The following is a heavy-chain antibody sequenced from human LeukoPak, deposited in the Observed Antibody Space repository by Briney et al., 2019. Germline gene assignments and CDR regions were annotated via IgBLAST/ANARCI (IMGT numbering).Heavy chain of an antibody. J-gene: IGHJ3*02. CDR3: ARGYSGYDSRGEAFDI. V-gene: IGHV4-59*01. CDR2: IYYSGST. Sequence: PSETLSLTCTVSGGSISSYYWSWIRQPPGKGLEWIGYIYYSGSTNYNPSLKSRVTISVDTSKNQFSLKLSSVTAADMAVYYCARGYSGYDSRGEAFDIWGQGTMVTVSS. CDR1: GGSISSYY. D-gene: IGHD5-12*01.